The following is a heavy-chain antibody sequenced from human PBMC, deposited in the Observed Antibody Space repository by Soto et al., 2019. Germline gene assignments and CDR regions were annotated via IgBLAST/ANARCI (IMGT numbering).Heavy chain of an antibody. CDR2: IHHSGST. V-gene: IGHV4-34*01. J-gene: IGHJ4*02. D-gene: IGHD3-3*01. CDR3: ARGVDSWSGYLF. Sequence: SATLSLTCALYGGSFYGYYWIWIRQSPGKGLEWIGEIHHSGSTKYNPSLKSRVSLSVDTSTKQFSLKMTSMTAADRGVYYCARGVDSWSGYLFWGQGTPVTVSS. CDR1: GGSFYGYY.